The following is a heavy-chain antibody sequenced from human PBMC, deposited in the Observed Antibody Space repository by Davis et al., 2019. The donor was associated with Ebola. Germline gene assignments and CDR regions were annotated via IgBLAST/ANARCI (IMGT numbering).Heavy chain of an antibody. V-gene: IGHV1-69*13. Sequence: SVKVSCKASGGTFSSYAISWVRQAPGQGLEWMGGIIPIFGTANYAQKFQGRVTITADEYTSTAYMELRSLRSEDTAVFYCTRVKADPNPTYCSSTACYMFDPWGQGTLVTVSS. CDR1: GGTFSSYA. CDR2: IIPIFGTA. CDR3: TRVKADPNPTYCSSTACYMFDP. J-gene: IGHJ5*02. D-gene: IGHD2-2*02.